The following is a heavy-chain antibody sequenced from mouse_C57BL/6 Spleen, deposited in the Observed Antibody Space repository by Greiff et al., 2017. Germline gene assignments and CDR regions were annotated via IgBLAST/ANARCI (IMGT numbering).Heavy chain of an antibody. CDR1: GFTFSDFY. J-gene: IGHJ1*03. V-gene: IGHV7-1*01. CDR2: SRNKANDYTT. Sequence: EVQRVESGGGLVQSGRSLRLSCATSGFTFSDFYMEWVRQAPGKGLEWIAASRNKANDYTTEYSASVKGWFIVSRDTSQSILYLQMNALRAEDTAIYYCARDADDGYSYWYFDVWGTGTTVTVSS. D-gene: IGHD2-3*01. CDR3: ARDADDGYSYWYFDV.